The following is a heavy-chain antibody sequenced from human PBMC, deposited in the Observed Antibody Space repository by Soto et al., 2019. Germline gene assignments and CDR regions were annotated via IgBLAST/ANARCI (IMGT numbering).Heavy chain of an antibody. J-gene: IGHJ3*02. D-gene: IGHD3-22*01. CDR3: ARGAYDSSGYLAAFDI. V-gene: IGHV1-18*04. Sequence: GASVKVSCKASGYTFTSHGISWVRQAPGQGLEWMGWISAYNGNTNYAQMLQGRVTMTTDTSTSTAYMELRSLRSDDTAVYYCARGAYDSSGYLAAFDIWGQGTMVTVSS. CDR2: ISAYNGNT. CDR1: GYTFTSHG.